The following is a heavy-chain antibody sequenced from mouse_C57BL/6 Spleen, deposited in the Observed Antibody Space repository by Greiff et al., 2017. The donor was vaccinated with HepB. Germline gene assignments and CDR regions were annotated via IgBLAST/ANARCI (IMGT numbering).Heavy chain of an antibody. CDR2: IYPGSGST. CDR1: GYTFTSYW. V-gene: IGHV1-55*01. D-gene: IGHD1-1*01. CDR3: ARTHYGSDAMDY. J-gene: IGHJ4*01. Sequence: QVQLQQPGAELVKPGASVKMSCKASGYTFTSYWITWVKQRPGQGLEWIGDIYPGSGSTNYNEKFKSKATLTVDTSSSTAYMQLSSLTSEDSAVYYCARTHYGSDAMDYWGQGTSVTVSS.